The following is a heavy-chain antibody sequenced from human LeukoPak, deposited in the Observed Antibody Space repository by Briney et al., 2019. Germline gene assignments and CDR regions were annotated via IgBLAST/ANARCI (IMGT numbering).Heavy chain of an antibody. Sequence: TSETLSLTCTVSGGSISSYYWSWIRQPPGKGLEWIGYIYYSGSTNYNPSLKSRVTISVDTSKNQFSLKLSSVTAADTAVYYCARLDDSSGYFDYWGQGTLVTVCS. CDR3: ARLDDSSGYFDY. D-gene: IGHD3-22*01. J-gene: IGHJ4*02. V-gene: IGHV4-59*08. CDR2: IYYSGST. CDR1: GGSISSYY.